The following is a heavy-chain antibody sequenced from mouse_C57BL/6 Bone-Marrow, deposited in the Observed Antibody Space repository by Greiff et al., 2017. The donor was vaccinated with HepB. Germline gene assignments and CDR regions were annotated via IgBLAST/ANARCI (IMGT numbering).Heavy chain of an antibody. CDR2: IYPRSGNT. J-gene: IGHJ2*01. V-gene: IGHV1-81*01. D-gene: IGHD2-4*01. Sequence: QVHVKQSGAELARPGASVKLSCKASGYTFTSYGISWVKQSTGQGLEWIGEIYPRSGNTYYNEKFKGKATLTADKSSSTAYMELRSLTSEDSAVYFCARWFIYYDYGFDYWGQGTTLTVSS. CDR1: GYTFTSYG. CDR3: ARWFIYYDYGFDY.